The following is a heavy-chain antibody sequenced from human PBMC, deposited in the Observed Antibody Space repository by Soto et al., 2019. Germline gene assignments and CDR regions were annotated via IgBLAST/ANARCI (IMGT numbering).Heavy chain of an antibody. V-gene: IGHV3-48*02. Sequence: HPVGSLRLSCAASGFTFSGYSVNWVRQAPGKGLEWVSYISSGSKTIYYADSVKGRFTVSRDNARNSQYLQMSSLRDEDTAVYYCAREDILGARSFDYWGQGTLVTVSS. D-gene: IGHD1-26*01. CDR1: GFTFSGYS. CDR2: ISSGSKTI. J-gene: IGHJ4*02. CDR3: AREDILGARSFDY.